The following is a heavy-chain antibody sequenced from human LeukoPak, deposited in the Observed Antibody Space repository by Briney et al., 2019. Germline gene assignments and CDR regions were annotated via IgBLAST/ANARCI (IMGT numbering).Heavy chain of an antibody. CDR3: ARDLFPDSSWYGGPMDV. CDR2: ISSSSSYI. V-gene: IGHV3-21*01. CDR1: GLTFSSYS. D-gene: IGHD6-13*01. Sequence: PGGSLRLSCAASGLTFSSYSMNWVRQAPGKGLEWVSSISSSSSYIYYADSVKGRFTISRDNSKNTLYLQMGSLRAEDMAVYYCARDLFPDSSWYGGPMDVWGKGTTVTVSS. J-gene: IGHJ6*04.